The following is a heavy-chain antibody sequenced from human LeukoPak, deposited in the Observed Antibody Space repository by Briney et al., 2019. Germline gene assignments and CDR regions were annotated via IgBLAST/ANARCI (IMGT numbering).Heavy chain of an antibody. CDR2: IYHSGST. CDR1: GGSISSGGYY. V-gene: IGHV4-30-2*01. J-gene: IGHJ4*02. Sequence: SETLSLTCTVSGGSISSGGYYWSWIRQPPGKGLEWIGYIYHSGSTYYNPSLKSRFTISVDRSKNQFSLKLSSVTAADTAVYYCATSLYYDILTGSPPGGWGQGTLVTVSS. CDR3: ATSLYYDILTGSPPGG. D-gene: IGHD3-9*01.